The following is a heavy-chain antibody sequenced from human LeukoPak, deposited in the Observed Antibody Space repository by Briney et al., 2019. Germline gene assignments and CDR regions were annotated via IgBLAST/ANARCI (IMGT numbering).Heavy chain of an antibody. D-gene: IGHD6-13*01. Sequence: SDTLSLTCTASGGSISSYYWSWIRQPARKGLEWIGRIYTSGSTNYNPPIKRQVPMSVVTSKNQSSLKLSSVTAADTAVYYCARDLPGYSRSWYLRGNYDYYGMDVWGQGTTFTVSS. CDR2: IYTSGST. CDR1: GGSISSYY. J-gene: IGHJ6*02. CDR3: ARDLPGYSRSWYLRGNYDYYGMDV. V-gene: IGHV4-4*07.